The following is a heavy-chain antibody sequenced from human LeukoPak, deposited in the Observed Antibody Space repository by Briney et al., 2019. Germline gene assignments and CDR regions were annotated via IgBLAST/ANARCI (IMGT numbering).Heavy chain of an antibody. Sequence: PGGSLRLSCAASGFTFGAYAMNWVRQAPGKGLEWVSSISGGGDSTNYAASVKGRFTISRDNSKNTLYLQMNSLRAEDTAVYYCAKDLALEMATIFDAFDIWGQGTMVTVSS. CDR2: ISGGGDST. CDR3: AKDLALEMATIFDAFDI. V-gene: IGHV3-23*01. CDR1: GFTFGAYA. J-gene: IGHJ3*02. D-gene: IGHD5-24*01.